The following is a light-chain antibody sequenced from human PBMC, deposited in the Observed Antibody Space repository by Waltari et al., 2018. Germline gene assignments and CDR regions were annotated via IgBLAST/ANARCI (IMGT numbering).Light chain of an antibody. Sequence: DIQMTQSPSTLSASVGDRVTITCRASQTITNWLAWYQQKPGEAPKLLIYKASTLDMGVPSRFSGSGSGTEFTLTISSLQPDDFATYYCQQYDNYPYTFGQGTKLDIK. CDR2: KAS. J-gene: IGKJ2*01. CDR3: QQYDNYPYT. CDR1: QTITNW. V-gene: IGKV1-5*03.